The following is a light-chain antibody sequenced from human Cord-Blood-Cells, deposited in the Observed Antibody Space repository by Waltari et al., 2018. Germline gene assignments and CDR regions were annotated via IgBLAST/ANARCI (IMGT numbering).Light chain of an antibody. Sequence: DIQLTQSPSFLSASVGDRVTITCRASQGISSYLAWYQQKPGKAPKLLIYAASTLQSGVPSRFSGSGSGTEFTLTISILQPEDFATYYCQQLNSYSWTFGQGTKVEIK. J-gene: IGKJ1*01. CDR1: QGISSY. CDR3: QQLNSYSWT. V-gene: IGKV1-9*01. CDR2: AAS.